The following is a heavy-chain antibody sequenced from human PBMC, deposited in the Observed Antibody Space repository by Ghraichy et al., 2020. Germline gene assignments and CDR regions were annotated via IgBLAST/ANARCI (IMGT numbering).Heavy chain of an antibody. V-gene: IGHV4-31*03. CDR1: GGSISSGGYY. CDR3: ARVWTMYYGSGMNGGWFDP. D-gene: IGHD3-10*01. Sequence: SETLSLTCTVSGGSISSGGYYWSWIRQHPGKGLEWIGYIYYSGSTYYNPSLKSRVTISVDTSKNQFSLELSSVTAADTAVYYCARVWTMYYGSGMNGGWFDPWAREPWSPSPQ. CDR2: IYYSGST. J-gene: IGHJ5*02.